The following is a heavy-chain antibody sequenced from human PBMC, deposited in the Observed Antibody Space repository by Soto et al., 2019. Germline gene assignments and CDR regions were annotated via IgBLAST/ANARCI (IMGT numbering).Heavy chain of an antibody. Sequence: PGGSLRLSCAADGFTFSNAWMSWVRQAPGKGLEWVGRIKSKSDGGTIDYAAPVKGRFTISRDDSKNTLYLQMSSLKTEDTAVYYCALYSNTWYYFDNWGQGTLVTVSS. CDR2: IKSKSDGGTI. CDR1: GFTFSNAW. V-gene: IGHV3-15*01. J-gene: IGHJ4*02. CDR3: ALYSNTWYYFDN. D-gene: IGHD6-13*01.